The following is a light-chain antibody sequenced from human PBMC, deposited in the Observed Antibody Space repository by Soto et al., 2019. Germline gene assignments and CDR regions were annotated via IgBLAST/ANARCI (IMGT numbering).Light chain of an antibody. Sequence: ENVLKQSPATLSLYRGERATLSCRASQSISSYLAWYQQKPGQAPRLLIYDASNRATGIPARFSGSGSGTDFTLTISSLEPEDFAVYYCHQRTNWPPLTFGGGTKVDIK. CDR1: QSISSY. CDR3: HQRTNWPPLT. J-gene: IGKJ4*01. CDR2: DAS. V-gene: IGKV3-11*01.